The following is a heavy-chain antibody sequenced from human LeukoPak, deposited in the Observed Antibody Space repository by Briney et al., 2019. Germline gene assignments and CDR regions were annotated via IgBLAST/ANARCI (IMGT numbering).Heavy chain of an antibody. CDR3: AKDWLDYGDPDAFDI. Sequence: GGSLRLSCAASGFTFSTYGMSWVRQAPGKGPEWISAVAGNGGTTYSADSVKGRFTISRDNSKNTLYLQMNSLRAEDTAVYYCAKDWLDYGDPDAFDIWGQGTMVTVSS. V-gene: IGHV3-23*01. CDR1: GFTFSTYG. J-gene: IGHJ3*02. D-gene: IGHD4-17*01. CDR2: VAGNGGTT.